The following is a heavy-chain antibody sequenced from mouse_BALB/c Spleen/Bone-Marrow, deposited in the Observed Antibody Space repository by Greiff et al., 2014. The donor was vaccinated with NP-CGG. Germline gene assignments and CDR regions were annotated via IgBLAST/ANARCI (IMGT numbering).Heavy chain of an antibody. CDR3: ARLITTGGFAY. J-gene: IGHJ3*01. Sequence: VQLQQSGAELMKPGASVKISCKATGYTFSTYWIVWVKQRPGHGLEWIGEILPGSGTTNYNEKFKGKATFTADTSSNTAYMQLSSLTSEDSAVYYCARLITTGGFAYWGQGTLVTVSA. CDR2: ILPGSGTT. D-gene: IGHD2-4*01. CDR1: GYTFSTYW. V-gene: IGHV1-9*01.